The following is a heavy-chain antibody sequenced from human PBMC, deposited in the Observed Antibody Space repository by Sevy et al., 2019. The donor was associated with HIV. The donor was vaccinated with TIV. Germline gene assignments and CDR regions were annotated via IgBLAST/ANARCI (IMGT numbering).Heavy chain of an antibody. CDR2: VSDSGGAT. Sequence: GGSLRLSCGASGFTFSSYAMSWVRQAPGKGLEWVSTVSDSGGATYYADSVKGRFTISRDNSKNTLYLEMNNLRAEDTAVYYCARLNVYYFDSSGYYTTGNAFDIWGQGTLVTVSS. D-gene: IGHD3-22*01. CDR3: ARLNVYYFDSSGYYTTGNAFDI. V-gene: IGHV3-23*01. J-gene: IGHJ3*02. CDR1: GFTFSSYA.